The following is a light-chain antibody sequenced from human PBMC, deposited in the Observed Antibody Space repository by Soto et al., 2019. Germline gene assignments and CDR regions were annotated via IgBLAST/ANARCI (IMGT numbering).Light chain of an antibody. CDR1: QSVSSRY. V-gene: IGKV3-20*01. Sequence: EIVLTQSPGTLSLSPGETATLSCRASQSVSSRYVVGLAWYQQKPGQAPRLLMYGASSRATGIPDRFSGSGSGTDFTLTISRVEPEDFAVYHCLQHGSAPYTFGQGTRLEIK. CDR2: GAS. J-gene: IGKJ2*01. CDR3: LQHGSAPYT.